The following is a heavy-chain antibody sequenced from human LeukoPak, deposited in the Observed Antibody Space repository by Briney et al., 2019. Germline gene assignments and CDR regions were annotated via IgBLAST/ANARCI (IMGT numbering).Heavy chain of an antibody. Sequence: GGSRRLSCAASGFTFSSYAMSWVRQAPGKGLEWVSAISGSGGSTYYADSMKGRFTISRDNSKNTLYLQMNSLRAEDTAVYYCAREKGYGDYGSFDYWGQGTLVTVSS. J-gene: IGHJ4*02. V-gene: IGHV3-23*01. CDR3: AREKGYGDYGSFDY. D-gene: IGHD4-17*01. CDR2: ISGSGGST. CDR1: GFTFSSYA.